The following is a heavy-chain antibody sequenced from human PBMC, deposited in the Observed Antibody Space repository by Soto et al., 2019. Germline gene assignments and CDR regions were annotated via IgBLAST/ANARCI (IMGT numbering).Heavy chain of an antibody. D-gene: IGHD2-15*01. J-gene: IGHJ6*02. V-gene: IGHV3-33*01. CDR3: ARTTEVAAIDYYYYYGMDV. CDR2: IWYDGSNK. Sequence: PGGSLRLSCAASGFTFSSYGMHWVRQAPGKGLEWVAVIWYDGSNKYYADSVKGRFTISRDNSKNTLYLQMNSLRAEDTAVYYCARTTEVAAIDYYYYYGMDVWGQGTTVTVSS. CDR1: GFTFSSYG.